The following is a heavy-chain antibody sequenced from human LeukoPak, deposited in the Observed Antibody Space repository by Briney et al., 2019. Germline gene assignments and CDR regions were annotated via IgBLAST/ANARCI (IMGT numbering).Heavy chain of an antibody. J-gene: IGHJ5*02. CDR3: TRAPFSGRGTFDP. CDR1: GGTFSSYA. V-gene: IGHV1-69*04. CDR2: IIPILGIA. D-gene: IGHD5-12*01. Sequence: SVKVSCKASGGTFSSYAISWVRQAPGQGLEWMGRIIPILGIANYAQKFQGRVTITADKSTSTAYMELSSLRSEDTAVYYCTRAPFSGRGTFDPWGQGTLVTVSS.